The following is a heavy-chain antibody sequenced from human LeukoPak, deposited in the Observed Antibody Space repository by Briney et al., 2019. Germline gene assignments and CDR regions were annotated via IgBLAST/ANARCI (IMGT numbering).Heavy chain of an antibody. J-gene: IGHJ4*02. Sequence: SETLSLTCAVYGGSFSGYYWSWIRQPPGKGLEWIGEINHSGSTNYNPSLKSRVTISVDTSKNQFSLKLSSVTAADTAVYYCAGPFVDDCYSCFDYWGQGTLVTVSS. CDR1: GGSFSGYY. V-gene: IGHV4-34*01. CDR2: INHSGST. D-gene: IGHD2-21*02. CDR3: AGPFVDDCYSCFDY.